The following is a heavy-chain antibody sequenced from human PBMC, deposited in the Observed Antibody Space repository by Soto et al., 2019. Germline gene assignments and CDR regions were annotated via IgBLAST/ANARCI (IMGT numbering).Heavy chain of an antibody. Sequence: EVQLVQTGGGLIKPGGSLSLSCAASGLSVSDKYMSWVRQAPGKGLEWVSLTYTGGNRYFADFVKGRFIASRDISKNTLFLHMNSLAAEDTAVYYCAREGYAYGLDFWGQGSLVTVSS. J-gene: IGHJ4*02. CDR1: GLSVSDKY. CDR2: TYTGGNR. V-gene: IGHV3-53*02. D-gene: IGHD3-10*01. CDR3: AREGYAYGLDF.